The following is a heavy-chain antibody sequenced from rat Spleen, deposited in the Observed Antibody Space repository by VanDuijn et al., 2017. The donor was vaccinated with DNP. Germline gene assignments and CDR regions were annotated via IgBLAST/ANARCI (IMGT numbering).Heavy chain of an antibody. CDR3: ARNYGGFDY. D-gene: IGHD1-11*01. CDR1: GYSITSNY. V-gene: IGHV3-1*01. Sequence: EMQLQESGPGLVKPSQSLSLTCSVTGYSITSNYWAWIRKFPGNKMEWMGYINYSGSTSYNPSLKSRISITRDTSKNQFFLQLNSVTTEDTATYYCARNYGGFDYWGQGVMVTVSS. CDR2: INYSGST. J-gene: IGHJ2*01.